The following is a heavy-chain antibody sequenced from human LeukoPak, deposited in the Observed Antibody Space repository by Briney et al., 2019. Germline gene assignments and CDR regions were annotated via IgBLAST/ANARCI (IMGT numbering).Heavy chain of an antibody. J-gene: IGHJ4*02. CDR1: GGSISSYY. CDR3: ARYGCSSTSCHFDY. V-gene: IGHV4-4*07. D-gene: IGHD2-2*01. CDR2: IYTSGST. Sequence: SETLSLTCTVSGGSISSYYWSWIRQPAGKGLEWIGRIYTSGSTNYNPSLKSRVTISVDTSKNQFSLKLSSVTAADTAVYYCARYGCSSTSCHFDYWGQGTLVTVSS.